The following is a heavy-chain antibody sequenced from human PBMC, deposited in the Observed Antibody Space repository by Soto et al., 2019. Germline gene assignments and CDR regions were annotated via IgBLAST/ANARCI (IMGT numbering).Heavy chain of an antibody. J-gene: IGHJ4*02. CDR3: ANRYGGNSVRYFDY. D-gene: IGHD2-21*02. V-gene: IGHV3-23*01. CDR2: ISGSGGST. CDR1: GFTFSSYA. Sequence: PGGSLRLSXAASGFTFSSYAMSWVRQAPGKGLEWVSTISGSGGSTYYADSVKGRFTISRDNSKNTLYLQMNSLRAEDTAVYYCANRYGGNSVRYFDYWGQGTLVTVSS.